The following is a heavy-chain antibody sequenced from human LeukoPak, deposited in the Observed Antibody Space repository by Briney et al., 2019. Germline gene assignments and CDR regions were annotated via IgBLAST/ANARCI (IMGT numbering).Heavy chain of an antibody. D-gene: IGHD3-22*01. Sequence: GGSLRLSCAASGFTFSSYAMSWVRQAPGKGLEWVSAIGGSGGSTYYADSVKGRLTISRDNSKNTLYLQMSGLRAEDTAVYYCVRDRNGYYSFDYWGQGTLVTVSS. CDR3: VRDRNGYYSFDY. CDR1: GFTFSSYA. J-gene: IGHJ4*02. CDR2: IGGSGGST. V-gene: IGHV3-23*01.